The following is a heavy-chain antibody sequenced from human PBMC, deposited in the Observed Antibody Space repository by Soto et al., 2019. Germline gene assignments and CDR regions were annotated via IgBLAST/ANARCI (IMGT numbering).Heavy chain of an antibody. D-gene: IGHD1-26*01. CDR2: IIPIFGTA. Sequence: QVQLVQSGAEVKKPGSSVKVSCKASGGTFSSYAISWVRQAPGQGLEWMGGIIPIFGTANYAQKFQGRVTIPADQSTSTAYMELSSLRSEDTAVYYCARSAAWELLRGGCYGMDVWGQGTTVTVSS. J-gene: IGHJ6*01. V-gene: IGHV1-69*01. CDR1: GGTFSSYA. CDR3: ARSAAWELLRGGCYGMDV.